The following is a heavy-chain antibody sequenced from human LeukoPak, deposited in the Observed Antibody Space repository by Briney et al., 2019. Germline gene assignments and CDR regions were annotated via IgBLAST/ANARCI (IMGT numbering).Heavy chain of an antibody. V-gene: IGHV3-21*01. J-gene: IGHJ4*02. CDR3: TTDMQGSRVYTVGSQGD. Sequence: PGGSLRLSCAASGFTFSSYSMNWVRQAPGKGLEWVSSITSSGRYIYYADSVKGRFTISRDNSENSLYLQMDSLTAEDTAVYYCTTDMQGSRVYTVGSQGDWGQGTRVTVSS. CDR2: ITSSGRYI. D-gene: IGHD2-2*02. CDR1: GFTFSSYS.